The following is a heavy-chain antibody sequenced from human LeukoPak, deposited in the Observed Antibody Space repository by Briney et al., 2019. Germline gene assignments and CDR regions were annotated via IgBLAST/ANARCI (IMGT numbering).Heavy chain of an antibody. V-gene: IGHV3-11*04. Sequence: PGGSLRLSCAVSGFTFSDYYMSWIRQAPGRGLEWVSYISNSGNTKYYADSVKGRSTISRDNAKNSLYLQMNSLRAEDTAVYYCARDQRGIAVFATGWFDPWGQGTLVTVSS. CDR1: GFTFSDYY. D-gene: IGHD6-19*01. J-gene: IGHJ5*02. CDR2: ISNSGNTK. CDR3: ARDQRGIAVFATGWFDP.